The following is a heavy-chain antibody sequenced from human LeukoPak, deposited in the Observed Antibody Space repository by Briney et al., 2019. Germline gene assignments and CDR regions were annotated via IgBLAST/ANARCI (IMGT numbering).Heavy chain of an antibody. CDR2: ISGSGGST. CDR3: TKGGPIIAVGPLDY. Sequence: PGGSLRLSCAASGFTFSSYSMNWVRQAPGKGLEWVSAISGSGGSTYYADSVKGRFTISRDNSKNTLYLQMNSLRAEDTAVYYCTKGGPIIAVGPLDYWGQGTLVTVSS. J-gene: IGHJ4*02. CDR1: GFTFSSYS. V-gene: IGHV3-23*01. D-gene: IGHD6-19*01.